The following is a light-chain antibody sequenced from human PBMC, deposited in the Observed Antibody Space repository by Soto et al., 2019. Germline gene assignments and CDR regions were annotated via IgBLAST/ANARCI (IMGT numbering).Light chain of an antibody. V-gene: IGKV3-20*01. J-gene: IGKJ4*01. CDR2: DAS. CDR1: QSFNSIY. CDR3: QQFASYPLT. Sequence: IALTQSPGTLSLSPGERATLSCRASQSFNSIYLAWYQQKPGQAPTLLIYDASNRATGIPDRFSGGGSGTDFTLTISRLEPEDFAVYYCQQFASYPLTFGGGTKVDIK.